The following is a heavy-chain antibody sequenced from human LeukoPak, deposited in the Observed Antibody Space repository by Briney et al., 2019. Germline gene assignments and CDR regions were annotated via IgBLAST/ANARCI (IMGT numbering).Heavy chain of an antibody. J-gene: IGHJ5*01. CDR1: GYTFTDYY. V-gene: IGHV1-2*02. CDR2: IHLKNGGT. CDR3: ARAADPDCGAGCYFNYFDT. D-gene: IGHD2-21*01. Sequence: ASVKVSCKASGYTFTDYYIHWMRQAPGQGLEWMGWIHLKNGGTKSVEKYQGRVTMTRDTSISTIYMDMEGLRSDDTALYYCARAADPDCGAGCYFNYFDTWGHGTLVTVSS.